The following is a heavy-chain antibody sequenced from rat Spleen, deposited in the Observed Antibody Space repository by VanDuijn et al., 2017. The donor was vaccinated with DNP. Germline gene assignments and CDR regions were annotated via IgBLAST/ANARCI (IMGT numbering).Heavy chain of an antibody. V-gene: IGHV5-22*01. D-gene: IGHD4-3*01. CDR1: GFTFSAYY. J-gene: IGHJ2*01. CDR2: IGSPAYAP. Sequence: EVQLVESGGGLVQPGRSLKLSCAASGFTFSAYYMAWVRQAPAKGLEWVAYIGSPAYAPYYADSVKGRFTISSDNAKSTLYLKMNSLRSEDMATYYCVRWNSGHFDYWGQGVRVTVSS. CDR3: VRWNSGHFDY.